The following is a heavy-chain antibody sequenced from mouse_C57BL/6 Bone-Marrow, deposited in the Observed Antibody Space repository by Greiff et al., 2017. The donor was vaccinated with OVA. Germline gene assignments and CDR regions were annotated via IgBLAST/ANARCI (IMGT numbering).Heavy chain of an antibody. D-gene: IGHD2-3*01. Sequence: QVQLQQSGAEVVRPGASVKLSCKASGYTFTDHYINWVKQRPGQGLEWIARIYPGSGNTYYNEKFKGKATLTAEKSSNTAYMQRSSLTSADSAVYFCARDDGYFFEYWGQGTTLTVSS. CDR1: GYTFTDHY. V-gene: IGHV1-76*01. J-gene: IGHJ2*01. CDR3: ARDDGYFFEY. CDR2: IYPGSGNT.